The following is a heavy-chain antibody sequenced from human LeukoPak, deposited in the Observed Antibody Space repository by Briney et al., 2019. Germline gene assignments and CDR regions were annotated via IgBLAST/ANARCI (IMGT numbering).Heavy chain of an antibody. V-gene: IGHV3-30*04. D-gene: IGHD3-10*01. J-gene: IGHJ4*02. CDR3: ARSYYYGPGVYFDY. CDR2: ISYDGSNK. CDR1: GFTFSSYA. Sequence: PGGSLRLSCAASGFTFSSYAMHWVRQAPGKGLEWVAVISYDGSNKYYADSVKGRFTISRDNSKNTLYLQMNSLRAEDTAVYYCARSYYYGPGVYFDYWGQGTLVTVSS.